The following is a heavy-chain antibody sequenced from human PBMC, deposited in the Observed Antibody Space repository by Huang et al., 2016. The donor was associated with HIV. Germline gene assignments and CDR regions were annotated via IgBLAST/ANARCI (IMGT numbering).Heavy chain of an antibody. CDR1: GYSFISYW. D-gene: IGHD5-18*01. V-gene: IGHV5-51*01. CDR2: IVPVDSNI. J-gene: IGHJ6*02. CDR3: ARLRYVDTASNGMDV. Sequence: EVQLVQSGAEVKKPGESLTISCKGSGYSFISYWIGGVRQRPGKGLEGMGIIVPVDSNIRYSPSFQGQVTISADKSISTAYLQWSSLKASDTAMYYCARLRYVDTASNGMDVWGQGTTVTVSS.